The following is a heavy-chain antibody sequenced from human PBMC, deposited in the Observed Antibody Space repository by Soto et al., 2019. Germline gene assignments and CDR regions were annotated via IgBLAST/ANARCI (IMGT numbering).Heavy chain of an antibody. V-gene: IGHV1-2*02. J-gene: IGHJ4*02. Sequence: GASVKVSCKASGYTFTGHYIHWVRQAPEQGPEWMGEIGPESGATRSAQKFQGRVTMTRDMSITTVYMELNNLSPDDTAVYYCGRGRSGQIVVFYWGQGTPVTVSS. CDR3: GRGRSGQIVVFY. CDR1: GYTFTGHY. D-gene: IGHD1-26*01. CDR2: IGPESGAT.